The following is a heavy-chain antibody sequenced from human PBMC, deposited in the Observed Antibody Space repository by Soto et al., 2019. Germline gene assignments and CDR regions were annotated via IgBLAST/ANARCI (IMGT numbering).Heavy chain of an antibody. CDR2: INAGIGNT. V-gene: IGHV1-3*01. Sequence: ASVKVSCKASGYTFTSYAMHWVRQAPGQRLEWMGWINAGIGNTKYAQKFQGRVTITRDTSASTAYMELSSLRSDDTAVYYCAKSGSRRGSDYFDYWGQGTLVTVSS. J-gene: IGHJ4*02. CDR1: GYTFTSYA. CDR3: AKSGSRRGSDYFDY. D-gene: IGHD2-2*01.